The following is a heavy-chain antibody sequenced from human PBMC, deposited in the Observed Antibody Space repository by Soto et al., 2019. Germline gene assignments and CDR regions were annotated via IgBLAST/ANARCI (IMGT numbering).Heavy chain of an antibody. CDR2: IYYSGST. D-gene: IGHD4-17*01. CDR1: GGSISSYY. V-gene: IGHV4-59*12. CDR3: ARKGSETTVTTYYFDY. Sequence: SETLSLTCTVSGGSISSYYWSWIRQPPGKGLEWIGYIYYSGSTNYNPSLKSRVTISVDTSKNQFSLKLSSVTAADTAVYYCARKGSETTVTTYYFDYWGQGTLVTVSS. J-gene: IGHJ4*02.